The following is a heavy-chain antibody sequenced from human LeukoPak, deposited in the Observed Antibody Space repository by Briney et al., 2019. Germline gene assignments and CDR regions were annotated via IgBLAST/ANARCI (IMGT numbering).Heavy chain of an antibody. Sequence: GGSLRLSCAASGFTVSSNYMSWVRQAPGKGLEWVSVFYSGGSTYYADSVKDRFTISRDNSENTLYLQMNSLRAEDTAVYYCARVTELGHFDYWGQGTLVTVSS. CDR3: ARVTELGHFDY. CDR2: FYSGGST. V-gene: IGHV3-66*02. D-gene: IGHD6-13*01. CDR1: GFTVSSNY. J-gene: IGHJ4*02.